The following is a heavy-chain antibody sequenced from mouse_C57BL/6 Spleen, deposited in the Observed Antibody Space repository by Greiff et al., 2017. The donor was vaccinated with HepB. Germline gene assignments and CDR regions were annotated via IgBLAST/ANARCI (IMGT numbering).Heavy chain of an antibody. V-gene: IGHV1-50*01. Sequence: QVQLQQPGAELVKPGASVKLSCKASGYTFTSYWMQWVKQRPGQGLEWIGEIDPSDSYTNYNQKFKGKATLTVDTSSSTAYMQHSSLTSEDSAVYYCARKGYSNYWYFDVWGTGTTVTVSS. CDR1: GYTFTSYW. CDR2: IDPSDSYT. D-gene: IGHD2-5*01. J-gene: IGHJ1*03. CDR3: ARKGYSNYWYFDV.